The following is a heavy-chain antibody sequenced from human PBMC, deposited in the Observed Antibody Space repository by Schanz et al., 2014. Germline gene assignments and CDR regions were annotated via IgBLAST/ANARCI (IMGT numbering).Heavy chain of an antibody. D-gene: IGHD5-12*01. V-gene: IGHV3-53*01. CDR3: ARDEGRDGYNLAFDV. CDR1: GFTVSSNY. CDR2: VYMSAAST. Sequence: EVQLVESGGGLIQPGGSLRLSCAVSGFTVSSNYMSWVRQAPGKGLEWVSTVYMSAASTRYADSVKGRFIISRDSSKNTLLLQMNSLRAEDTAVYFCARDEGRDGYNLAFDVWGQGTLVTVSS. J-gene: IGHJ3*01.